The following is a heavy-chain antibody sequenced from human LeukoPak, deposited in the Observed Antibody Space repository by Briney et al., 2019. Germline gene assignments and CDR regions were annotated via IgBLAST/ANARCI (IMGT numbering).Heavy chain of an antibody. CDR1: GFTFSSYS. Sequence: AGGSLRLSCAASGFTFSSYSMNWVRQAPGKGLEWVSSIGTSSSYIYYADSLKGRFTISRDNAKNSLYLQMNSLRAEDTAVYYCATHPVDLEWLLYPYYMDVWGKGTTVTVSS. J-gene: IGHJ6*03. CDR2: IGTSSSYI. D-gene: IGHD3-3*01. V-gene: IGHV3-21*04. CDR3: ATHPVDLEWLLYPYYMDV.